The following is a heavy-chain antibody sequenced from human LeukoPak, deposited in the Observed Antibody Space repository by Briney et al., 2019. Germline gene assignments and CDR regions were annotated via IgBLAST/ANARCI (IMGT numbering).Heavy chain of an antibody. J-gene: IGHJ4*02. CDR2: IYSGGST. CDR1: GFTVSSNY. Sequence: GGSLRLSCAASGFTVSSNYMSWVRQAPGKGLEWVSVIYSGGSTYYADSVKGRFTISRDNSKNTLYLQMNSLRAEDTAVYYCARGDSSSWRFDYWGQGTLVTVSS. V-gene: IGHV3-53*01. D-gene: IGHD6-13*01. CDR3: ARGDSSSWRFDY.